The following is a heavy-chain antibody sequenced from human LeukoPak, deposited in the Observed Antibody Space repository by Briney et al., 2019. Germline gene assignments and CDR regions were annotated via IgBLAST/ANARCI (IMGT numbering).Heavy chain of an antibody. Sequence: SETLSLTCAVYGGSFSGYYWSWISQPPGKGLEWIGEINHSGSTNYNPSLKSRVTISVDTSKNQFSLKLSSVTAADTAVYYCARVPGLDSGSYPSWYYYYGMYVWGQGTTVTVSS. CDR3: ARVPGLDSGSYPSWYYYYGMYV. CDR1: GGSFSGYY. D-gene: IGHD1-26*01. CDR2: INHSGST. V-gene: IGHV4-34*01. J-gene: IGHJ6*02.